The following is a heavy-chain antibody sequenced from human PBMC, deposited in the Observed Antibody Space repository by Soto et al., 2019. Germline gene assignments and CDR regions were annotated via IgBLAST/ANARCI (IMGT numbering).Heavy chain of an antibody. CDR2: IIPILDIA. CDR1: GGTFSNYT. D-gene: IGHD4-17*01. V-gene: IGHV1-69*02. Sequence: QVQLVQSGAEVKKPGSSVKVSCKASGGTFSNYTITWVRQAPGQGLEWMGRIIPILDIANYAKKFQGRVTINADKSTSTAYMELSSLRSEDTAVHYCASDVVLGPVTVSTHVVYWGQGTLVIVSS. J-gene: IGHJ4*02. CDR3: ASDVVLGPVTVSTHVVY.